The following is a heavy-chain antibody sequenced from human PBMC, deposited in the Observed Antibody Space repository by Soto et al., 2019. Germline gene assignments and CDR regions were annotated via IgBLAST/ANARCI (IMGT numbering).Heavy chain of an antibody. Sequence: GGSLRLSCAASGFTFSSYAMSWVRQAPGKGLEWVSAISGSGGSTYYADSVKGRFTISRDNSKNTLYLQMNSLRAEDTAVYYCAKSPSGIFGVVIIQVAFDIWGQGTMVTVSS. CDR2: ISGSGGST. D-gene: IGHD3-3*01. CDR3: AKSPSGIFGVVIIQVAFDI. CDR1: GFTFSSYA. V-gene: IGHV3-23*01. J-gene: IGHJ3*02.